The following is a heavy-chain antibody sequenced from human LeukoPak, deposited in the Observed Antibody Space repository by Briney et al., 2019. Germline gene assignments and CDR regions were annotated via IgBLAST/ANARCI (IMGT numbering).Heavy chain of an antibody. D-gene: IGHD1-26*01. CDR3: ARDQGSGSYPFDAFDI. CDR1: GGTFSSYA. CDR2: IIPTFGTA. J-gene: IGHJ3*02. Sequence: SVKVSCKASGGTFSSYAISWVRQAPGQGLEWMGGIIPTFGTANYAQKFQGRVTITADKSTSTAYMELSSLRSEDTAVYYCARDQGSGSYPFDAFDIWGQGTMVTVSS. V-gene: IGHV1-69*06.